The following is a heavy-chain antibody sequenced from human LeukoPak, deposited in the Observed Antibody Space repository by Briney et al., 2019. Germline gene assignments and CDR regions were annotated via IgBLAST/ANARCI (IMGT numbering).Heavy chain of an antibody. Sequence: PGGSLRLSSAASGFTFSSYSMNSLPHAPGKGLEWGSSISSSSSYIYYADSVKGRFTISRDNAKNSLYLQMNSLRAEDTAVYYCARGHSGYDHWGQGTLVTVSS. CDR3: ARGHSGYDH. J-gene: IGHJ4*02. D-gene: IGHD5-12*01. CDR1: GFTFSSYS. CDR2: ISSSSSYI. V-gene: IGHV3-21*01.